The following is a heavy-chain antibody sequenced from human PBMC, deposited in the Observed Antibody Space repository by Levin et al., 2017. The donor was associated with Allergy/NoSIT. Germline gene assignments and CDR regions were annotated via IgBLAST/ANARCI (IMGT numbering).Heavy chain of an antibody. CDR3: TTQVGKYCGGDCSLVPGY. V-gene: IGHV3-15*01. D-gene: IGHD2-21*02. CDR2: IKSKTDGGTT. J-gene: IGHJ4*02. Sequence: PGGSLRLSCAASGFTFSNAWMSWVRQAPGKGLEWVGRIKSKTDGGTTDYAAPVKGRFTISRDDSKNTLYLQMNSLKTEDTAVYYCTTQVGKYCGGDCSLVPGYWGQGTLVTVSS. CDR1: GFTFSNAW.